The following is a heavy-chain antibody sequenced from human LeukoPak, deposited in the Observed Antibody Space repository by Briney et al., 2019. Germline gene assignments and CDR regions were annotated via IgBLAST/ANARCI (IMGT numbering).Heavy chain of an antibody. V-gene: IGHV3-9*01. CDR2: ISWNSGSI. Sequence: PGGSLRLSCAASGFTFDDYAMHWVRQAPGKGLEWVSGISWNSGSIGYADSVKGRFTISRDNAKNSLYLQMNSLRAEDTALYYCAKDISHSTWGEFDYWGQGTLVTVSS. CDR1: GFTFDDYA. D-gene: IGHD3-10*01. J-gene: IGHJ4*02. CDR3: AKDISHSTWGEFDY.